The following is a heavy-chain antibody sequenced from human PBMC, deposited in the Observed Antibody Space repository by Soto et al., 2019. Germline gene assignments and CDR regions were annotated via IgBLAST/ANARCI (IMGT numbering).Heavy chain of an antibody. Sequence: QITLKESGPTLVKPTQTLTLTCTFSGFSLSTSGVGVGWIRQPPGKALEWLALIYWDDDKRYSPSLKSRLTITKDTSKNQVVLTMTTMDPVDTATYYCARKKTLAVDGLTNYWYFDLWGRGTLVTVSS. CDR3: ARKKTLAVDGLTNYWYFDL. J-gene: IGHJ2*01. V-gene: IGHV2-5*02. D-gene: IGHD6-19*01. CDR1: GFSLSTSGVG. CDR2: IYWDDDK.